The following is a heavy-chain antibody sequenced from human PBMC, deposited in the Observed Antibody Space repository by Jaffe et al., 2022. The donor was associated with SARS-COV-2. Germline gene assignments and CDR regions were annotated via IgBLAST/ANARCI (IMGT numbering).Heavy chain of an antibody. D-gene: IGHD3-16*01. CDR3: AGEDYDYLWGTRKPEY. J-gene: IGHJ4*02. V-gene: IGHV3-49*05. CDR1: GFTFGDYA. CDR2: MRSKPYGGTT. Sequence: EVQLVESGGGLVKPGRSLRLSCTASGFTFGDYAMSWFRQAPGKGPEWLGFMRSKPYGGTTEYAASVKGRFTISRDDSKSIAYLQMNSLKTEDTGVYYCAGEDYDYLWGTRKPEYWGQGILVTVSS.